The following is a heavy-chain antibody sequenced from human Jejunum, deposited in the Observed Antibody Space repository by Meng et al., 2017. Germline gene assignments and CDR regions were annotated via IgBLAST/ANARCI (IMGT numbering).Heavy chain of an antibody. V-gene: IGHV3-74*01. D-gene: IGHD3-9*01. Sequence: GESLKISCASSGFTFAGHWMHWVRQAPGKGLVWVSRIKTDGSSTNYADSVKGRFTISRDNAKNTLYLQMESLRDEDTAVYYCAKDAGNDWRYNWFDRWGQGTLVTVSS. CDR3: AKDAGNDWRYNWFDR. CDR1: GFTFAGHW. CDR2: IKTDGSST. J-gene: IGHJ5*02.